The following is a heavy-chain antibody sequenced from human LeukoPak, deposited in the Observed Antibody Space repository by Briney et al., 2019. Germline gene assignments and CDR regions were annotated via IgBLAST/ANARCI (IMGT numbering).Heavy chain of an antibody. CDR1: GFTFSNFW. V-gene: IGHV3-7*04. Sequence: PAGSLRLSCAVSGFTFSNFWMTWVRQAPGKGLEWVANIKPDGSEKYYVDSVKGRFTISRDNAKNSLYLQMNSLRVEDTAVYYCARGHYGRDYWGQGTLVTVSS. CDR3: ARGHYGRDY. D-gene: IGHD4-17*01. J-gene: IGHJ4*02. CDR2: IKPDGSEK.